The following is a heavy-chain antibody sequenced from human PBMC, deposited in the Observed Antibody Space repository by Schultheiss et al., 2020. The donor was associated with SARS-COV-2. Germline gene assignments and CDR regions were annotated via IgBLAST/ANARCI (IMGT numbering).Heavy chain of an antibody. CDR3: AGTVKLKYYFDY. CDR1: GGSISSSNW. J-gene: IGHJ4*02. CDR2: IYHSGST. Sequence: SETLSLTCAVSGGSISSSNWWSWVRQPPGKGLEWIGEIYHSGSTNYNPSLKSRVTISVDKSKNQFSLKLSSVTAADTAVYYCAGTVKLKYYFDYWGQGTLVTVSS. D-gene: IGHD4-17*01. V-gene: IGHV4-4*02.